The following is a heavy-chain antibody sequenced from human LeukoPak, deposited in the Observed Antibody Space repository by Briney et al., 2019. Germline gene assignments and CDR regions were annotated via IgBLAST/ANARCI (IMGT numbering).Heavy chain of an antibody. CDR3: ARDYYDSSGYPFCDY. V-gene: IGHV4-4*07. CDR1: GGSISSYY. Sequence: SETLSLTCTVSGGSISSYYWTWIRQPAGKGLEWIGRIYISGSTNYNPSLKSRVTMSVDTSKNQFSLKLSSVTAADTAVYYCARDYYDSSGYPFCDYWGQGTLVTVSS. CDR2: IYISGST. D-gene: IGHD3-22*01. J-gene: IGHJ4*02.